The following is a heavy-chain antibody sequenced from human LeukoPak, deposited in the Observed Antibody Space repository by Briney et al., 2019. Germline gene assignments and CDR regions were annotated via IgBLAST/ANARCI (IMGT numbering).Heavy chain of an antibody. D-gene: IGHD5-12*01. Sequence: GGSLRLSCAASGFTLRSYTMNWVRQAPGKGLEWVSSIGISSNKIYYADSVKGRFIISRDNAKNSVYLQMNSLRAEDTAVYYCARDRGYGGHPSWFDPWGQGTQVTVSS. CDR2: IGISSNKI. CDR3: ARDRGYGGHPSWFDP. V-gene: IGHV3-21*01. J-gene: IGHJ5*02. CDR1: GFTLRSYT.